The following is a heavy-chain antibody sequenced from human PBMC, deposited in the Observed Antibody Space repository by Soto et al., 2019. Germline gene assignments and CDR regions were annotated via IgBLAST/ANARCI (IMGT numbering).Heavy chain of an antibody. Sequence: EVQLLESGGGLVQPGGSLRLSFAASGFTFSRYGMTWVRQAPGKGLEWVSFSSATGAGTYYADSVKGRFTISRDNSKTTLYLQMTSLRADDTAVYYCAKDRRAGGNYGFYSDFWGQGALVIVSS. J-gene: IGHJ4*02. D-gene: IGHD1-7*01. CDR3: AKDRRAGGNYGFYSDF. V-gene: IGHV3-23*01. CDR2: SSATGAGT. CDR1: GFTFSRYG.